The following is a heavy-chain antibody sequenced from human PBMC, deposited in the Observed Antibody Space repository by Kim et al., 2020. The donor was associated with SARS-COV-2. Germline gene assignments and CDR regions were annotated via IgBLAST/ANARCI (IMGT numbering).Heavy chain of an antibody. Sequence: SVKVSCKASGFTFSRSAVQWVRHVRGQRLEWIGWIVVGTGNTNYAQKFEERVTITRDMSTSTAYMDLSSLRSEDTAMYYCAAEGDYDFWSGLDVWGQGTTVTVSS. J-gene: IGHJ6*02. CDR1: GFTFSRSA. D-gene: IGHD3-3*01. CDR3: AAEGDYDFWSGLDV. V-gene: IGHV1-58*01. CDR2: IVVGTGNT.